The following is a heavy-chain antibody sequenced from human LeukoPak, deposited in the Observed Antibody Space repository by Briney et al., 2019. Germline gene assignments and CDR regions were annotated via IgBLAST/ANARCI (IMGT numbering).Heavy chain of an antibody. CDR1: RFTFSNYN. Sequence: GGSLRLSCAPSRFTFSNYNFYWVRPAPGKGLEWVSSISSTSSYIYYADSMKGRFTISRDNAKNALYLQMNSLRAEDTAVYYCARALWSGPVYYGMDVWGQGTTVTVSS. J-gene: IGHJ6*02. CDR3: ARALWSGPVYYGMDV. V-gene: IGHV3-21*04. CDR2: ISSTSSYI. D-gene: IGHD3-10*01.